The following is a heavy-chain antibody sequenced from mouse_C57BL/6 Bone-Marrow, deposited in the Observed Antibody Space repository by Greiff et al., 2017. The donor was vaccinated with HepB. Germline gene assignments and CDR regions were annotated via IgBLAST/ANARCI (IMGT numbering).Heavy chain of an antibody. J-gene: IGHJ4*01. D-gene: IGHD2-2*01. CDR3: ASPIFYGYDKDYAMDY. CDR1: GFNIKDYY. Sequence: DVKLQESGAELVKPGASVKLSCTASGFNIKDYYMHWVKQRTEQGLEWIGRIDPEDGETKYAPKFQGKATITADTSSNTAYLQLSSLTSEDTAVYYCASPIFYGYDKDYAMDYWGQGTSVTVSS. CDR2: IDPEDGET. V-gene: IGHV14-2*01.